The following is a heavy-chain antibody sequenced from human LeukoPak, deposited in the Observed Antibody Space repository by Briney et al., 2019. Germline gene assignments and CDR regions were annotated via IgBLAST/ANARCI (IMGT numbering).Heavy chain of an antibody. CDR3: SGEWGDGNDLRPDY. J-gene: IGHJ4*02. V-gene: IGHV3-49*03. Sequence: GGSLRLSCTSSGFTFREFAVSWFRQAPGKGLEWIGFIRSSIYGGTPKAAASVKGRFIFSRDDSKGVAYLRMKSLKTEDTAVYYCSGEWGDGNDLRPDYWGQGTLITVSS. CDR2: IRSSIYGGTP. D-gene: IGHD1-1*01. CDR1: GFTFREFA.